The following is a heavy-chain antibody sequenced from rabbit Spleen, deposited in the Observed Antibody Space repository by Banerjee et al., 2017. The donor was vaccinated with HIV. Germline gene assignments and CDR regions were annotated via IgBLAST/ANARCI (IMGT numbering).Heavy chain of an antibody. CDR3: ARDSGTSFSTYGMDL. D-gene: IGHD8-1*01. J-gene: IGHJ6*01. Sequence: QSLEESGGDLVKPGASLTLTCTASGFSFSSNYWICWVRQAPGKGLEWIACIYNGDGSTYYASWAKGRFTISKTSSTTVTLQMTSLTAADTATYFCARDSGTSFSTYGMDLWGPGTLVTVS. V-gene: IGHV1S40*01. CDR1: GFSFSSNYW. CDR2: IYNGDGST.